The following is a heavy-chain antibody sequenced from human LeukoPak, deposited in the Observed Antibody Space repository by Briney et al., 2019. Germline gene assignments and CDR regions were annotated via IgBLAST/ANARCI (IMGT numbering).Heavy chain of an antibody. D-gene: IGHD6-13*01. Sequence: AGGSLRLSCAASGFTFTTYGLHWVRQAPGKGLEWVAAIASNGGSEYYADSVKGRFTISRDNSKNTLFLQMNSLRPDDTAVYYCAKRGHYSINWYHYFDYWGQGTPVTVSS. CDR1: GFTFTTYG. J-gene: IGHJ4*02. CDR3: AKRGHYSINWYHYFDY. CDR2: IASNGGSE. V-gene: IGHV3-30*18.